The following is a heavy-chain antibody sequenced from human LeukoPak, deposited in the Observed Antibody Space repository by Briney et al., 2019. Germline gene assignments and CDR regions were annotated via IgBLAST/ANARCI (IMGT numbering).Heavy chain of an antibody. D-gene: IGHD3-22*01. J-gene: IGHJ3*02. Sequence: GTSVKVSCMASGFTFTSSAVQWVRQARGQRLEWIGWIVVGNGNTNYAQKFQERVTITRDMSTSTAYMELSSLRSEDTALYYCAAKDSSGFIDAFDMWGQGTMVTVSS. CDR2: IVVGNGNT. CDR3: AAKDSSGFIDAFDM. V-gene: IGHV1-58*01. CDR1: GFTFTSSA.